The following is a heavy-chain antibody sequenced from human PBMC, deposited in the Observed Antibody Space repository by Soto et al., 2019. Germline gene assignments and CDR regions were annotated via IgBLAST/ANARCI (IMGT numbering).Heavy chain of an antibody. V-gene: IGHV3-23*01. CDR3: AKEGKVATIGFGPYYYYYYMDV. CDR2: ISGSGGST. J-gene: IGHJ6*03. D-gene: IGHD5-12*01. Sequence: QLGGSLRLSCAASGFTFSSYAMSWVRQAPGKGLEWVSAISGSGGSTYYADSVKGRFTISRDNSKNTLYLQMNSLRAEDTAVYYCAKEGKVATIGFGPYYYYYYMDVWGKGTTVTVSS. CDR1: GFTFSSYA.